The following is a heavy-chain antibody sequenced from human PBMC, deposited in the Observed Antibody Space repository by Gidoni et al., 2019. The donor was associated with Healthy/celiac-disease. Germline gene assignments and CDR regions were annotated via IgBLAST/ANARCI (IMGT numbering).Heavy chain of an antibody. CDR2: ISVSGGST. D-gene: IGHD1-26*01. CDR1: GFTFSSYA. J-gene: IGHJ4*02. V-gene: IGHV3-23*01. Sequence: EVQLLESGGDLVQPGGSLCLSCAASGFTFSSYAMSWVRQAPGKGLEWVSAISVSGGSTYYADSVKGRFTISRDNSKNTLYLQMNRLRAEDTAVYYCAKGASGGIVLSDWGQGTLVTVSS. CDR3: AKGASGGIVLSD.